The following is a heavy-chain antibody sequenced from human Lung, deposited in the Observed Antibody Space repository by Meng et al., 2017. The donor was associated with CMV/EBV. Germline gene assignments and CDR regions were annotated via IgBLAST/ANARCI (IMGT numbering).Heavy chain of an antibody. CDR2: IKSDGSST. CDR3: ARAYDSSGYLNWFDP. V-gene: IGHV3-74*01. D-gene: IGHD3-22*01. Sequence: SCFTSSCYWMHWVREAPGKGVVWVSRIKSDGSSTSYADSVKGLFTISRDNAKNTLYLQMNSLRDEDTAVYYCARAYDSSGYLNWFDPWGQGTLVTVSS. CDR1: CFTSSCYW. J-gene: IGHJ5*02.